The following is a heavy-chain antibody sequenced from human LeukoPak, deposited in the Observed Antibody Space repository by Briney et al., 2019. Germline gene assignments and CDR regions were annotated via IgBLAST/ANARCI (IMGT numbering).Heavy chain of an antibody. CDR3: AKDPYGSGYNWFDS. Sequence: PGGSLRLSCAASGFTFSSYGMHWVRQAPGKGLEWVAVISYDGSNKYYADSVKGRFTISRDNSKNTLYLQMNSLRAEDTAVYYCAKDPYGSGYNWFDSRGQGTLVTVSS. D-gene: IGHD3-10*01. J-gene: IGHJ5*01. V-gene: IGHV3-30*18. CDR2: ISYDGSNK. CDR1: GFTFSSYG.